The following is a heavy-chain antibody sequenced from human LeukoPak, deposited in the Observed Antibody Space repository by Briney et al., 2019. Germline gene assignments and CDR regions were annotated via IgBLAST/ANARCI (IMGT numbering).Heavy chain of an antibody. CDR1: GGSISSYY. Sequence: PSETLSLTCTVSGGSISSYYWSWIRQPPGKGLEWIGYIYYSGSTNYNPSLKSRVTISVDTSKNQFSLQLNSVTPEDTAVYYCARDTTHYDILTGYQSDAFDIWGQGTMVTVSS. CDR2: IYYSGST. V-gene: IGHV4-59*12. D-gene: IGHD3-9*01. CDR3: ARDTTHYDILTGYQSDAFDI. J-gene: IGHJ3*02.